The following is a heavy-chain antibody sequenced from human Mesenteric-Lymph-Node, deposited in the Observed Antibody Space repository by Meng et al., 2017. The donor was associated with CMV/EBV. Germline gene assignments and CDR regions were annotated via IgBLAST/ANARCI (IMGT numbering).Heavy chain of an antibody. CDR1: GFTASSNY. CDR2: VFSGGRT. Sequence: GGSLRLSCAASGFTASSNYMTWVRQAPGQGLEWVSVVFSGGRTYYADSVKGRFTISRDNAKNSLYLQMNSLRAEDTAVYYCARGGQDVYGWTGSYFADYWGQGTLVTVSS. D-gene: IGHD3/OR15-3a*01. J-gene: IGHJ4*02. CDR3: ARGGQDVYGWTGSYFADY. V-gene: IGHV3-66*01.